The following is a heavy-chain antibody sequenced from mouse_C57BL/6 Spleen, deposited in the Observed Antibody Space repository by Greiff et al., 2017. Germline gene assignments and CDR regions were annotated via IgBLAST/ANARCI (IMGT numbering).Heavy chain of an antibody. CDR3: TRRNDYGYYFDY. CDR1: GYTFTSYW. J-gene: IGHJ2*01. D-gene: IGHD2-4*01. V-gene: IGHV1-5*01. CDR2: IYPGNSDT. Sequence: EVQLQQSGTVLARPGASVKMSCKTSGYTFTSYWMHWVKQRPGPGLEWIGAIYPGNSDTSYNQKFKGKAKLTAVPSASTAYMELSSLTTEDSAVYYCTRRNDYGYYFDYWGQGTTLTVSS.